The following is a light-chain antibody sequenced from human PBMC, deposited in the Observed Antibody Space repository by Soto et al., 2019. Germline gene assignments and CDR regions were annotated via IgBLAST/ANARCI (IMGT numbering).Light chain of an antibody. J-gene: IGKJ1*01. CDR3: PQYDDWLET. CDR2: GAS. CDR1: QNVRSN. Sequence: DMVITQARATLSVSQGERSTLSCRASQNVRSNLAWYQQKPGQAPRLLIYGASTRATGIPARFSGRGSGTEFILTISSLQSEDFAVYYCPQYDDWLETFGQGTIVDIK. V-gene: IGKV3-15*01.